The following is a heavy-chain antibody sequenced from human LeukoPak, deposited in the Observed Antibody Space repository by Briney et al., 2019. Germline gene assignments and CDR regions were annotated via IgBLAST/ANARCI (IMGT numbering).Heavy chain of an antibody. Sequence: SESLSLTCTVSRASVTDYYWSWIRQSPRKGVEWVSCIHHSGNSAYNPSVRSRVTTSLDTSKNQLSLDLISVTAADTAVYYCTRGHWGLESWSQGTLVTVSS. V-gene: IGHV4-59*02. CDR1: RASVTDYY. J-gene: IGHJ4*02. D-gene: IGHD7-27*01. CDR3: TRGHWGLES. CDR2: IHHSGNS.